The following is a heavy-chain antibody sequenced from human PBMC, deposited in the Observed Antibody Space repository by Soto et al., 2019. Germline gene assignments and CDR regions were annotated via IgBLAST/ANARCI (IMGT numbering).Heavy chain of an antibody. J-gene: IGHJ5*02. CDR1: GGSFSGYY. CDR3: ARGPGPTKKYNWFDP. V-gene: IGHV4-34*01. CDR2: INHSGST. Sequence: PSETLSLTCAVYGGSFSGYYWSWIRQPPGKGLEWIGEINHSGSTNYNPSLKSRVTISVDTSKNQFSLKLSSVTAADTAVYSCARGPGPTKKYNWFDPWGQGTLVTVSS.